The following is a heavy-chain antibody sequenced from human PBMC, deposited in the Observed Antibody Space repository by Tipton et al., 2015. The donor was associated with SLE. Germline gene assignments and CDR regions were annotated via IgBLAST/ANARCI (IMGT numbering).Heavy chain of an antibody. J-gene: IGHJ3*02. CDR1: GGSISSYY. CDR3: ARPREGDPDAFDI. Sequence: TLSLTCTVSGGSISSYYWIWLRQPPGKGLECIGEINHSESTNYNPSPKSRVTISVDTSKNQFSLKLSSETAADTAVYYCARPREGDPDAFDIWGQGTMVTVSS. CDR2: INHSEST. V-gene: IGHV4-34*01. D-gene: IGHD3-16*01.